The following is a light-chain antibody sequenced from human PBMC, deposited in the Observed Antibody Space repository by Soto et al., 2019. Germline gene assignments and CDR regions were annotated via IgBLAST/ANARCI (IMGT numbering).Light chain of an antibody. Sequence: QSVLTQPRSVSGSPGQSVTISCTGPSIDVGGSNYVSWYQQHPGKAPKLMIYEVTNRPSGVSSRFSGSKSGNTASLTISGLQAEDEGDYYCSSYTTSDTWVFGGGTKVTVL. CDR1: SIDVGGSNY. V-gene: IGLV2-14*01. CDR3: SSYTTSDTWV. CDR2: EVT. J-gene: IGLJ3*02.